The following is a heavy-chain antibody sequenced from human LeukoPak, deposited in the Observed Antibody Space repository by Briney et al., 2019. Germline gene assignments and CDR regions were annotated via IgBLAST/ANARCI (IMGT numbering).Heavy chain of an antibody. CDR2: INHSGST. CDR3: ALMGAAFAAWDY. D-gene: IGHD3-16*01. Sequence: SETLSLTCAVYGGSFSGYYWSWIRQPPGKGLEWIGEINHSGSTSYNPSLKSRVTISVDTSKNQFSLKLSSVTAADTAVYYCALMGAAFAAWDYWGQGTLVTVSS. CDR1: GGSFSGYY. V-gene: IGHV4-34*01. J-gene: IGHJ4*02.